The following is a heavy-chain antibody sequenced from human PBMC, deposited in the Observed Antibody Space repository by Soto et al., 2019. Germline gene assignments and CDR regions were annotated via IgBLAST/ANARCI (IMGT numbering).Heavy chain of an antibody. CDR2: IIPIFGTA. CDR3: ARAPLEQLAYYYYGMDV. Sequence: RASVKVSCKASGGTFSSYAISWVRQAPGQGLEWMGGIIPIFGTANYAQKFQGRVTITADESTSTAYMELSSLRSEDTAVYYCARAPLEQLAYYYYGMDVWGQGTTVTVSS. J-gene: IGHJ6*02. CDR1: GGTFSSYA. D-gene: IGHD6-6*01. V-gene: IGHV1-69*13.